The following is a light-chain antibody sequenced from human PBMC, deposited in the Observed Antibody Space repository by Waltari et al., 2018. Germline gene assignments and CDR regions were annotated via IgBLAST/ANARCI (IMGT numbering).Light chain of an antibody. V-gene: IGKV3-15*01. J-gene: IGKJ4*01. CDR3: QQYNSWPLT. Sequence: EIVMTQSPATLSVSPGERATLSCRASQSVGSPLAWYQQKPGQAPRLLIYGASTRATGIPGRFSGSGSGTEFTLTISSLQSEDFAVYYCQQYNSWPLTFGGGTKVEIK. CDR2: GAS. CDR1: QSVGSP.